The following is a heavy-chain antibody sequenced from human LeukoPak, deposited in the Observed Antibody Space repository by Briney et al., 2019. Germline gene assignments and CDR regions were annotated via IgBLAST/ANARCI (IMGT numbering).Heavy chain of an antibody. Sequence: GGSLRLSCAASGFTFSSYAMNWVRQAPGKGLEWVSYISSSSSTIYYADSVKGRFTISRDNAKNSLYLQMNSLRAEDTAVYYCARDPYYDSSGPFDYWGQGTLVTVSS. V-gene: IGHV3-48*04. D-gene: IGHD3-22*01. CDR2: ISSSSSTI. CDR1: GFTFSSYA. CDR3: ARDPYYDSSGPFDY. J-gene: IGHJ4*02.